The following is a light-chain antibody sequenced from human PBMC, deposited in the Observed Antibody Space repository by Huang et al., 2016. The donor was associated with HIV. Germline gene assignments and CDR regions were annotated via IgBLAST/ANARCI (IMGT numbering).Light chain of an antibody. CDR2: GAS. Sequence: LLTQSPGTLSLSPGERATLSCRVSQSVSTRYLAWYQQKPGQAPRLLIYGASRRAAGIPDRFSGSGSGTDFTLTITRLEPEDFAVYYCHQSGTSPWAFGPGTKVDIK. V-gene: IGKV3-20*01. CDR1: QSVSTRY. CDR3: HQSGTSPWA. J-gene: IGKJ3*01.